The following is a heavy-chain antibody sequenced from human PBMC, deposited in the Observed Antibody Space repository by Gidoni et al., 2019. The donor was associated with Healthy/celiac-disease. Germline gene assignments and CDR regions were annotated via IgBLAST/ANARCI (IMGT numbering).Heavy chain of an antibody. V-gene: IGHV3-64D*09. D-gene: IGHD3-3*01. CDR2: ISSNGGST. J-gene: IGHJ3*02. Sequence: EVQLVESGGGLVQPGGSLSISCSASGFTFSSSAMHWVRQAPGKGLEYVSAISSNGGSTYYADSVKGRFTISRDNSKNTLYLQMSSLRAEDTAVYYCVKESITIFGVVIEDPGAFDIWGQGTMVTVSS. CDR1: GFTFSSSA. CDR3: VKESITIFGVVIEDPGAFDI.